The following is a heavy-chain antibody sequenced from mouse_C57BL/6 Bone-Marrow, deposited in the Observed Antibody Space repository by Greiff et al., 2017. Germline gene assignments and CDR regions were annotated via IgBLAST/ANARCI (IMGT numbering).Heavy chain of an antibody. D-gene: IGHD2-10*02. CDR3: AREAYGKDY. CDR2: ISDGGSYT. Sequence: EVQGVESGGGLVKPGGSLKLSCAASGFTFSSYAMSWVRQTPEKRLEWVATISDGGSYTYYPDNVKGRFTISRDNAKNNLYLQMGHLKSEDTAMYYCAREAYGKDYWGQGTTLTVSS. J-gene: IGHJ2*01. CDR1: GFTFSSYA. V-gene: IGHV5-4*01.